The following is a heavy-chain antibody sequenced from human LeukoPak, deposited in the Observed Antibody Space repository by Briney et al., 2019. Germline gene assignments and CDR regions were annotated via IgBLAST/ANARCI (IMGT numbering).Heavy chain of an antibody. V-gene: IGHV3-53*04. CDR3: ATVNFDYYYAMDV. Sequence: GGSLRLSCEASGFSFSTNYMRWVRQAPGRGLEWVSVIYRGGSKYYADTVQGRFTTSRHNSKDTLYLQMNSLKPEDTAVYYCATVNFDYYYAMDVWGQGTTVTVSS. CDR1: GFSFSTNY. CDR2: IYRGGSK. J-gene: IGHJ6*02.